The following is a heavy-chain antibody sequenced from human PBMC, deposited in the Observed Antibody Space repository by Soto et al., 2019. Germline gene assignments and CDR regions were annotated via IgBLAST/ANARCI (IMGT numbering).Heavy chain of an antibody. J-gene: IGHJ6*02. Sequence: GGSLRLSCVASGFTFSSYAMNWVRQAPGKGLEWVSTINSNGASTFYADSVKGRFTISRDNSKSTLYLQMNSLRAEDTAMYYCAKSMGGTANGMDVWGQGTTVTVSS. V-gene: IGHV3-23*01. D-gene: IGHD2-15*01. CDR1: GFTFSSYA. CDR3: AKSMGGTANGMDV. CDR2: INSNGAST.